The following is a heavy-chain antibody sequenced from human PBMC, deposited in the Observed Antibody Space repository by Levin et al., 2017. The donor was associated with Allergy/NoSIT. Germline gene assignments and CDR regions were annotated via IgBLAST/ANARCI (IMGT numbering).Heavy chain of an antibody. D-gene: IGHD3-9*01. V-gene: IGHV1-69*02. Sequence: SVKVSCKASGGTFSSYTISWVRQAPGQGLEWMGRIIPILGIANYAQKFQGRVTITADKSTSTAYMELSSLRSEDTAVYYCATSGTSHYDILTGYPTQNYYYYYMDVWGKGTTVTVSS. CDR1: GGTFSSYT. J-gene: IGHJ6*03. CDR2: IIPILGIA. CDR3: ATSGTSHYDILTGYPTQNYYYYYMDV.